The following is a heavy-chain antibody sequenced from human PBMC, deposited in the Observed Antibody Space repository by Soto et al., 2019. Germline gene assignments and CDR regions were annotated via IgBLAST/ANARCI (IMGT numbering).Heavy chain of an antibody. CDR1: GFTFSSYG. CDR3: ARTYYDFWSGYYFDY. Sequence: PGGSLRLSCAASGFTFSSYGMHWVRQAPGKGLEWVAVIWYDGSNKYYADSVKGRFTISRDNSKNTLYLQMNSLRAEDTAVYYCARTYYDFWSGYYFDYWGQGTLVTVSS. V-gene: IGHV3-33*01. CDR2: IWYDGSNK. J-gene: IGHJ4*02. D-gene: IGHD3-3*01.